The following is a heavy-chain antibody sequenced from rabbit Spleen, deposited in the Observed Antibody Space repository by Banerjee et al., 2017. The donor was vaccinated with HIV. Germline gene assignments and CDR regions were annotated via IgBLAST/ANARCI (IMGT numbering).Heavy chain of an antibody. D-gene: IGHD1-1*01. CDR3: ARDPAYASGSGASIPYL. V-gene: IGHV1S40*01. CDR2: IYAGSSGTT. CDR1: GFSFSSSYW. J-gene: IGHJ4*01. Sequence: QSLEESGGDLVKPGASLTLTCTAFGFSFSSSYWICWVRQAPGKGLEWTACIYAGSSGTTYYASWAKGRFTLSKTSSTTVTLQMTSLTAADTATYFCARDPAYASGSGASIPYLWGPGTLVTVS.